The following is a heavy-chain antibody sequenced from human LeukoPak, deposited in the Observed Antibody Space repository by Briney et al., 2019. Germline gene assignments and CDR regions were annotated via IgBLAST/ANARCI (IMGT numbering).Heavy chain of an antibody. J-gene: IGHJ4*02. Sequence: GASVKVSCKASGYTFTDYYMHWVRQAPGQGLEWMGWINPNTGGTIYAQKFQGRVIMTRDTSISAAYMELSRVRSDDTAVYYCARDRYSGSYQPFDYWGQGTLVTVSS. CDR1: GYTFTDYY. D-gene: IGHD1-26*01. CDR2: INPNTGGT. CDR3: ARDRYSGSYQPFDY. V-gene: IGHV1-2*02.